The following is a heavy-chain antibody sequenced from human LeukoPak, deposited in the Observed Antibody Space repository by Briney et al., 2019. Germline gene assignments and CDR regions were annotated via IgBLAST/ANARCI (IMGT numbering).Heavy chain of an antibody. V-gene: IGHV3-23*01. Sequence: GGSLRLSCAVSGFTFSSYAMSWVRQAPGKGLEWVSAISGSGGSTYYADSVKGRFTISRDNAKNSLYLQVHSLRAEDTAVYYCARAPYGDYCYFDYWGQGTLVTVSS. J-gene: IGHJ4*02. CDR2: ISGSGGST. CDR1: GFTFSSYA. CDR3: ARAPYGDYCYFDY. D-gene: IGHD4-17*01.